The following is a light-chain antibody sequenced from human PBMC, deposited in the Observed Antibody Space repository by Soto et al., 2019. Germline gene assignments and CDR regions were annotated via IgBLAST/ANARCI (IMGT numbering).Light chain of an antibody. CDR2: AAS. CDR1: QIIGSY. V-gene: IGKV1-39*01. Sequence: DIQMTQSPSSLSASVGDRVTVTCRSSQIIGSYLNWYQQTPGKAPKLLIYAASNLQSGVPSRFTGSRSRTDFTLTISSLQPEDFATYYCQQSYSIPLTFGGGTKVEIK. J-gene: IGKJ4*01. CDR3: QQSYSIPLT.